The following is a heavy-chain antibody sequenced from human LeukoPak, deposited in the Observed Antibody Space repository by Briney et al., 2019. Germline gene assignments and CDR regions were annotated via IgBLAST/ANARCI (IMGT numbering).Heavy chain of an antibody. CDR3: ARDLPISDSSGYYLDY. Sequence: GGSLRLSCATSGFTFSRYPMTWFRQAPGKGLEWVSAISTSSDYTDYAASVKGRFTISRDNANNSLYLQMNSLRAEDTAVYYCARDLPISDSSGYYLDYWGQGTVVTVSS. CDR2: ISTSSDYT. D-gene: IGHD3-22*01. CDR1: GFTFSRYP. V-gene: IGHV3-21*01. J-gene: IGHJ4*02.